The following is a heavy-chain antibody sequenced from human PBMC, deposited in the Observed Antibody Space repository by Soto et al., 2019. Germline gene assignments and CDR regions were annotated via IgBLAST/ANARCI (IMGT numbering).Heavy chain of an antibody. CDR3: AKAPYSSYYFDY. D-gene: IGHD6-19*01. CDR2: ISGSGGST. CDR1: GFTFSSYA. V-gene: IGHV3-23*01. J-gene: IGHJ4*02. Sequence: GGSLRLSCAASGFTFSSYAMSWVRQAPGEGLEWVSAISGSGGSTYYADSVKGRFTISRDNSKNTLYLQMNSLRAEDTAVYYCAKAPYSSYYFDYWGQGTLVTVSS.